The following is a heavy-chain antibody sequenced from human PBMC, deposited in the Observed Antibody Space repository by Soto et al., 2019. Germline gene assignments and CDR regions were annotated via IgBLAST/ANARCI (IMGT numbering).Heavy chain of an antibody. CDR1: GYTFTNYW. CDR2: IYPGDSDT. J-gene: IGHJ6*02. Sequence: PGESLKISCKGPGYTFTNYWIGWVRQMPGKGLEWMGIIYPGDSDTKYNPSFQGQVTISADKSITTTYLQWSSLKASDTAIYYCARSGYSSHGMDVWGQGTTVTVSS. V-gene: IGHV5-51*01. D-gene: IGHD5-12*01. CDR3: ARSGYSSHGMDV.